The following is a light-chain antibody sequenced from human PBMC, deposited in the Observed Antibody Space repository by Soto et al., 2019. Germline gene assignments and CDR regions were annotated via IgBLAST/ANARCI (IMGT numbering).Light chain of an antibody. CDR3: QQYNNWRRT. J-gene: IGKJ1*01. V-gene: IGKV3-15*01. CDR2: GAS. CDR1: QSVSSN. Sequence: EIVLTQSPATLSVSPGERATLSCRASQSVSSNLAWYQQKRGQAPRLIIYGASTRATGIPARFSGSGSETEFTLTNSSLQAYEFAVYYCQQYNNWRRTFGQGTKVEIK.